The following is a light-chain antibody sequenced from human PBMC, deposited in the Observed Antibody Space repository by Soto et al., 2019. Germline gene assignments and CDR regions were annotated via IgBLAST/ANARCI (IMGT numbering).Light chain of an antibody. CDR1: QSVRSN. CDR3: QQYKNSPIP. V-gene: IGKV3-15*01. J-gene: IGKJ5*01. CDR2: DAS. Sequence: DIVITQSPVTLSVSPGERATLSCRASQSVRSNLSWYQQKPGQAPRLLMYDASTRATGIPARFSGSGSGTEFTLTISSLQSEDFAVYYCQQYKNSPIPFGQGTRLEIK.